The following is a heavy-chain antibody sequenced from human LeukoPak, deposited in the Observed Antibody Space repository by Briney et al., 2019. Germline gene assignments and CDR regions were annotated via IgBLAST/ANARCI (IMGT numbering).Heavy chain of an antibody. J-gene: IGHJ4*02. V-gene: IGHV4-39*01. Sequence: PSETLSLTCTVSGGSISSSSYYWGWIRQHPGKGLAWVGSIYCSGSTYYNPSLKSRVTISVDTSKNQFSLKLSSVTAADTAVYYCARHLISTGYFDYWGQGTLVTVSS. CDR1: GGSISSSSYY. CDR2: IYCSGST. D-gene: IGHD2-8*02. CDR3: ARHLISTGYFDY.